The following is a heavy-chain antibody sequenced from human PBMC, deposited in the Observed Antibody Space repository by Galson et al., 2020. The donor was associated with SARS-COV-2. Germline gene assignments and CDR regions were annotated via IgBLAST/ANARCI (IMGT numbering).Heavy chain of an antibody. Sequence: GEPLKISCAAPGFTFSSYAMHWVRQAPGKGLEWVAVLSYDGSNKYYADSVKGRFTISRDNSKNTLYLQMNSLRAEDTAVYYCARDYYDSSGYSQGIDYWGQGTLVTVS. CDR3: ARDYYDSSGYSQGIDY. D-gene: IGHD3-22*01. CDR1: GFTFSSYA. J-gene: IGHJ4*02. CDR2: LSYDGSNK. V-gene: IGHV3-30*04.